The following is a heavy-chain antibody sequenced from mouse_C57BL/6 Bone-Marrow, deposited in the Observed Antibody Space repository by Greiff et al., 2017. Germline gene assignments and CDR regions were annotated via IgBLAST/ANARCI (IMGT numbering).Heavy chain of an antibody. D-gene: IGHD1-2*01. CDR2: INYDGSST. V-gene: IGHV5-16*01. Sequence: EVKVVESEGGLVQPGSSMKLSCTASGFTFSDYYMAWVRQVPEKGLEWVANINYDGSSTYYLDSLKSRFIISRDNAKNILYLQMSSLKSEDTATYYCARDRGRLYWYFDVWGTGTTVTVSS. CDR1: GFTFSDYY. J-gene: IGHJ1*03. CDR3: ARDRGRLYWYFDV.